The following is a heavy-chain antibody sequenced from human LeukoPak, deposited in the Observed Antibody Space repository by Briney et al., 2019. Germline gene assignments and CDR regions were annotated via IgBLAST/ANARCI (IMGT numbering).Heavy chain of an antibody. CDR1: GFTFSSYG. J-gene: IGHJ4*02. CDR2: ISYDGSNK. V-gene: IGHV3-30*03. CDR3: ARDRRDYYDT. Sequence: GGSLRLSCAASGFTFSSYGMHWVRQAPGKGLEWVAVISYDGSNKYYADSVKGRFTISRDNAKNSLYLQMNSLRAEDTAVYYCARDRRDYYDTWGQGTLVTVSS.